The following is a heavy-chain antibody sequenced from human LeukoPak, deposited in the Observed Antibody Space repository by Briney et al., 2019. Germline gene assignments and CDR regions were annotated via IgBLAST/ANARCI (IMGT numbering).Heavy chain of an antibody. D-gene: IGHD3-9*01. J-gene: IGHJ4*02. V-gene: IGHV1-2*02. Sequence: GASVKVSCKASGYTFTGYYMHWVRQAPGHGLEWMGWINPNSGGTNYAQNFQGRVAMTRGTSISTAYMELTSLRSDDTAVYYCSRDFLTEGLVWHHFDYWGQGTLVTVSS. CDR1: GYTFTGYY. CDR3: SRDFLTEGLVWHHFDY. CDR2: INPNSGGT.